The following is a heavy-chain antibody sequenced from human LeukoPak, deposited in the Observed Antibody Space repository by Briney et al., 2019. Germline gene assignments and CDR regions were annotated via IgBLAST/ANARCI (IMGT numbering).Heavy chain of an antibody. V-gene: IGHV3-66*02. J-gene: IGHJ6*03. CDR3: ATRDNYDFWSGYMTNYYYYYYMDV. Sequence: GGSLRLSCAASGFTVSSNYMSWVRQAPGKGLEWVSVIYSGGSTYYADSVKGRFTISRDNSKNTLYLQMNSLRAEDTAVYYCATRDNYDFWSGYMTNYYYYYYMDVWGKWTTVTVSS. D-gene: IGHD3-3*01. CDR1: GFTVSSNY. CDR2: IYSGGST.